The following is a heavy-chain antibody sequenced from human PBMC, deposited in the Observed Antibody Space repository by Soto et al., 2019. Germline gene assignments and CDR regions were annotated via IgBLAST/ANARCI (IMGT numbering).Heavy chain of an antibody. J-gene: IGHJ6*02. CDR1: GGSISSYY. CDR2: IYYSGST. CDR3: ARDLYIVGATGYYYYGMDV. D-gene: IGHD1-26*01. Sequence: LSLTCTVSGGSISSYYWSWIRQPPGKGLEWIGYIYYSGSTNYNPSLKSRVTISVDTSKNQFSLKLSSVTAADTAVYYCARDLYIVGATGYYYYGMDVWGQGTTVTVSS. V-gene: IGHV4-59*01.